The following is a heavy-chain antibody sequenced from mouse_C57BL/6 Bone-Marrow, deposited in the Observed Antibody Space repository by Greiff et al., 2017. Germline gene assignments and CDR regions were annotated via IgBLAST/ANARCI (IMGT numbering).Heavy chain of an antibody. CDR1: GYAFTNYL. CDR2: INPGSGGT. Sequence: VQLQQSGAELVRPGTSVKVSCKASGYAFTNYLIEWVKQRPGQGLEWIGDINPGSGGTHYNEKFKGKATLTADKSSSTAYMQLSSLTSEDSAVSFCARGLYYGSSHWYLGVWGKGTTVTVSS. D-gene: IGHD1-1*01. V-gene: IGHV1-54*01. J-gene: IGHJ1*03. CDR3: ARGLYYGSSHWYLGV.